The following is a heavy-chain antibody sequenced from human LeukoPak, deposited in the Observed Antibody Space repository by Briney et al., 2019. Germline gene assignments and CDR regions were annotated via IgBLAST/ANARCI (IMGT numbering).Heavy chain of an antibody. CDR3: ARVGQRWLQFDYYYMDV. J-gene: IGHJ6*03. Sequence: TGGSLRLSCAASGFTFSSYSMNWVRQAPGKGLEWVSYISSSSSTIYYADSVKGRFTISRDNAKNSLYLQMNSLRAEDTAVYYCARVGQRWLQFDYYYMDVWGKGTTVTVSS. V-gene: IGHV3-48*04. CDR2: ISSSSSTI. CDR1: GFTFSSYS. D-gene: IGHD5-24*01.